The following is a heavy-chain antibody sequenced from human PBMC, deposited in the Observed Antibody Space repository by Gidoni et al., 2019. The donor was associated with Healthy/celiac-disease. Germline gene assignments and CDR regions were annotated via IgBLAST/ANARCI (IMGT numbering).Heavy chain of an antibody. CDR3: AKEVNYDFWSGADYYGMDV. D-gene: IGHD3-3*01. V-gene: IGHV3-30*18. CDR2: ISYDGSNK. J-gene: IGHJ6*02. Sequence: QVQLVASGGGVVQPGRSLRLSCAASGLPFSSYGMPWVRQAPGKGLEWVAVISYDGSNKYYADSVKGRFTISRDNSKNTLYLQMNSLRAEDTAVYYCAKEVNYDFWSGADYYGMDVWGQGTTVTVSS. CDR1: GLPFSSYG.